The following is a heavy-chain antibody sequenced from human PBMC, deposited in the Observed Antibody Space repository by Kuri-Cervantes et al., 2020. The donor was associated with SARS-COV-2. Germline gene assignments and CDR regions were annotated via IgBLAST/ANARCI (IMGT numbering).Heavy chain of an antibody. CDR2: ISYDGSNK. CDR3: AKGTTVTTSALPEYYYYMDV. V-gene: IGHV3-30-3*02. J-gene: IGHJ6*03. Sequence: GESLKISCTASGFTFGDYAMSWVRQAPGKGLEWVAVISYDGSNKYYADSVRGRFTISRDNSKNTLYLQMNSLRAEDTAVYYCAKGTTVTTSALPEYYYYMDVWGKGTTVTVSS. D-gene: IGHD4-17*01. CDR1: GFTFGDYA.